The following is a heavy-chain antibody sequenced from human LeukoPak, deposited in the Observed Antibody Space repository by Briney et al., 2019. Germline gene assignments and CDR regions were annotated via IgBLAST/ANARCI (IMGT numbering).Heavy chain of an antibody. CDR1: GFTFSDYY. CDR2: ISGSGGST. J-gene: IGHJ4*02. V-gene: IGHV3-23*01. D-gene: IGHD3-10*01. Sequence: PGGSLRLSCAASGFTFSDYYMSWVRQAPGKGLEWVSAISGSGGSTYYADSVKGRFTISRDNSKNTLYPQMNSLRAEDTAVYYCAKQAGSGSYYTAFDYRGQGTLVTVSS. CDR3: AKQAGSGSYYTAFDY.